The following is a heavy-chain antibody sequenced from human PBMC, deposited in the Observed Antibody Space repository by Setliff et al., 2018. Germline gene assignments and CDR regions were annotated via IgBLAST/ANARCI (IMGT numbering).Heavy chain of an antibody. V-gene: IGHV4-39*07. CDR2: IHYSGST. CDR3: ARGGDSGSYFLANHDAFDI. CDR1: GGSISSSSYY. Sequence: SETLSLTCTVSGGSISSSSYYWGWIRQPPGKGLEWIGSIHYSGSTYYNPSLKSRVTVSIDTSKNQFSLKLSSVTAADTAVYYCARGGDSGSYFLANHDAFDIWGQGTMVTVSS. J-gene: IGHJ3*02. D-gene: IGHD1-26*01.